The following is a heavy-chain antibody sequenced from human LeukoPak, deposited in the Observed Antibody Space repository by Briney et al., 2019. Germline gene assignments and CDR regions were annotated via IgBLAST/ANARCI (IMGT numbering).Heavy chain of an antibody. D-gene: IGHD3-3*01. V-gene: IGHV3-21*01. CDR2: ISTSSSYI. CDR1: GFTFSSYS. J-gene: IGHJ4*02. CDR3: ARYDFRSGYYYGGY. Sequence: GGSLRLSCVASGFTFSSYSMNWVRQAPGKRLEWVSSISTSSSYIYYADSVKGRFTISRDNAKNSLYLQMNSLRAEDTAVYYCARYDFRSGYYYGGYWGQGTLVTVSS.